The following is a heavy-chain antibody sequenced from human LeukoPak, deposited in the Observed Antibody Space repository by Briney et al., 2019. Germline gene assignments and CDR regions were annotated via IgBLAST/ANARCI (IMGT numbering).Heavy chain of an antibody. D-gene: IGHD3-10*01. CDR1: GGSISSYY. J-gene: IGHJ5*02. V-gene: IGHV4-34*01. CDR3: ARRITMVRGIASAKDWFDP. Sequence: SETLSLTCTVSGGSISSYYWSWIRRPPGKGLEWIGEINHSGSTNYNPSLKSRVTISVDTSKNQFSLKLSSVTAADTAVYYCARRITMVRGIASAKDWFDPWGQGTLVTVSS. CDR2: INHSGST.